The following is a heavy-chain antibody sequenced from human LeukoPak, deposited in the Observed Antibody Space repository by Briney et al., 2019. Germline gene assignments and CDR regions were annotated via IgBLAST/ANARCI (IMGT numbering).Heavy chain of an antibody. CDR1: GFTFRNYS. V-gene: IGHV3-64*02. Sequence: SLRLSCPASGFTFRNYSMHLLRQAPGNALEYASGISTNGGSTYYADSVKGRFTISRDNSKNTLFLQMGSLRAEDMAVYYCARGGGRNTTMVWAFDYWGQGTLVTVSS. D-gene: IGHD5-18*01. CDR2: ISTNGGST. J-gene: IGHJ4*02. CDR3: ARGGGRNTTMVWAFDY.